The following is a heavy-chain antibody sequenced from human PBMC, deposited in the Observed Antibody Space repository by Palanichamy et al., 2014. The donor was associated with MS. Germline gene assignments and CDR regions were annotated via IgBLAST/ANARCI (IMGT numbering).Heavy chain of an antibody. J-gene: IGHJ3*02. CDR3: ARDTVVTPNAFDI. V-gene: IGHV3-66*01. Sequence: EVQLVESGGGLVQPRGSLRLSCAASGFTVSSNYMSWVRQAPGKGLEWVSLIYSGGSTYYADSVKGRFTISRDNFKNTLYLQMNSLRAEDTAVYYCARDTVVTPNAFDIWGQGTMVTVSS. D-gene: IGHD4-23*01. CDR2: IYSGGST. CDR1: GFTVSSNY.